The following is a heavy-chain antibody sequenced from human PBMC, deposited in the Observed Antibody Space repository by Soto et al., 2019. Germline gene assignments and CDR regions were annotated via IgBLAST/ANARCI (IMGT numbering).Heavy chain of an antibody. CDR2: IWYDGSKK. J-gene: IGHJ4*02. CDR1: GFTFSSSG. Sequence: PGGSLRLSCAASGFTFSSSGMHWVRQAPGKGLEWVAIIWYDGSKKYYADSVKGRFTISRDNSKNTVYLQMNSLRAEDTAVYYCARAPFTIYDTSGYYDYWGQGTPVTVSS. D-gene: IGHD3-22*01. V-gene: IGHV3-33*01. CDR3: ARAPFTIYDTSGYYDY.